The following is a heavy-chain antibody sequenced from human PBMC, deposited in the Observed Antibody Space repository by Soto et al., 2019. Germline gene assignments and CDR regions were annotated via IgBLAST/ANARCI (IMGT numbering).Heavy chain of an antibody. CDR2: ITHTGST. V-gene: IGHV4-34*01. D-gene: IGHD2-21*02. Sequence: PSXTRSLTCAVDGDSFSGFYWIWIRQPPGQGLEWIGEITHTGSTNYNSSLQSRVTMSVDTSTNHFSLKLTSVTAADTAVYFCARADVVVVAASIWGQGTLVTVS. CDR1: GDSFSGFY. CDR3: ARADVVVVAASI. J-gene: IGHJ4*02.